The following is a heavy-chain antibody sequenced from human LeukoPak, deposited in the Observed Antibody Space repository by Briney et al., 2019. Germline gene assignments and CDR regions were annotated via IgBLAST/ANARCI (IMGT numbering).Heavy chain of an antibody. Sequence: PSETLSLTCTVSGGSISSSSYYWGWIRQPPGKGLEWIGYIYYSGSTNYNPSLKSRVTISVDTSKNQFSLKLSSVTAADTAVYYCASEPSMTTVTTLDYWGQGTLVTVSS. CDR2: IYYSGST. CDR3: ASEPSMTTVTTLDY. V-gene: IGHV4-61*05. CDR1: GGSISSSSYY. D-gene: IGHD4-17*01. J-gene: IGHJ4*02.